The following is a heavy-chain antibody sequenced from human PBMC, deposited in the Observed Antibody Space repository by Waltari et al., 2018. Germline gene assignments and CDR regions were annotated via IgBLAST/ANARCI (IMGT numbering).Heavy chain of an antibody. CDR2: IYFTGVT. V-gene: IGHV4-59*01. D-gene: IGHD3-10*01. J-gene: IGHJ5*02. CDR1: GDSLSTFS. CDR3: ARGLYFKTADRDWFDP. Sequence: QVQLQESGPGLVEPPETLSLPCTVSGDSLSTFSWSWIRLSPGKGLEWIGNIYFTGVTNYNPSLKSRVTLSVDTSKNQFSLKLNSVTAADTAVYYCARGLYFKTADRDWFDPWGQGTLVTVSS.